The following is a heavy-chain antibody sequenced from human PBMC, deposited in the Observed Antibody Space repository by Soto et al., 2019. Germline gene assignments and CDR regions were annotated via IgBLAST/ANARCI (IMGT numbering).Heavy chain of an antibody. D-gene: IGHD3-3*01. J-gene: IGHJ5*02. CDR1: GFTFSSYS. Sequence: GGSLRLSCAASGFTFSSYSMNWVRQAPGKGLEWVSYISSSSSTIYYADSVKGRFTISRDNAKNSLYLQMNSLRDEDTAVYYCARGGITIFGVESSSNWFDPWGQGTLVTVSS. CDR3: ARGGITIFGVESSSNWFDP. V-gene: IGHV3-48*02. CDR2: ISSSSSTI.